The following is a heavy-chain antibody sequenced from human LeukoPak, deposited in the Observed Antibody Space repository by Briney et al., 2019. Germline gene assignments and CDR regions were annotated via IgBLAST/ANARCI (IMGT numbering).Heavy chain of an antibody. V-gene: IGHV3-30*02. J-gene: IGHJ4*02. D-gene: IGHD2-21*02. Sequence: GGSLRLSCAASGFTFSSYGMHWVRQAPGKGLEWVAFIRYDENNKYYADSVKGRFTISRDNSKNTLYLQMNSLRAEDTAVYYCAKDWRAYCGGDCYSYFDYWGQGTLVTVSS. CDR3: AKDWRAYCGGDCYSYFDY. CDR2: IRYDENNK. CDR1: GFTFSSYG.